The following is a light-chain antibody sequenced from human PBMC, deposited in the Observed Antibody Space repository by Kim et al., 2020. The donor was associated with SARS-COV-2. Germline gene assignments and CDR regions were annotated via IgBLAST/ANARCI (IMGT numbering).Light chain of an antibody. Sequence: SVGDRVTITRRDSQSISHFLSWYQQKPGEAPKLLIYAASSLKSGVPSRFSGSGSGTDFTLSISSLQPEDFATYYCQQTYSSPPASFGGGTKVDIK. CDR3: QQTYSSPPAS. CDR2: AAS. V-gene: IGKV1-39*01. CDR1: QSISHF. J-gene: IGKJ4*01.